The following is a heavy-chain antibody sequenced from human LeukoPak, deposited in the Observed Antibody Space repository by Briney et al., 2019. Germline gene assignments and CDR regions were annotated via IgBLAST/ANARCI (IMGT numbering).Heavy chain of an antibody. CDR3: AKSSRRVFVVRGVITNAFDY. CDR1: GFTFSSYA. V-gene: IGHV3-23*01. J-gene: IGHJ4*02. Sequence: PGGSLRLSCAASGFTFSSYAMSWVRQAPGKGLEWVSAISGSGGSTYYADSVKGRFTISRDNSKNTLYLQMNSLRAEDTAVYYCAKSSRRVFVVRGVITNAFDYWGQGTLVTVSS. D-gene: IGHD3-10*01. CDR2: ISGSGGST.